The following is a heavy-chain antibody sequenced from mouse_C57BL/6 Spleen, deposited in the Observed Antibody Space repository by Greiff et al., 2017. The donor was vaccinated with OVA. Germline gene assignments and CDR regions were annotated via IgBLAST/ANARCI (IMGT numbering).Heavy chain of an antibody. J-gene: IGHJ2*01. Sequence: EVQLQQSGPELVKPGASVKISCKASGYTFTDYYMNWVKQSHGKSLEWIGDINPNNGGTSYNQKFKGKATLTVDKSSSTAYMELRSLTSEDSAVYYCAKGGDDGSFDYWGQGTTLTVSS. CDR1: GYTFTDYY. V-gene: IGHV1-26*01. CDR2: INPNNGGT. CDR3: AKGGDDGSFDY. D-gene: IGHD2-3*01.